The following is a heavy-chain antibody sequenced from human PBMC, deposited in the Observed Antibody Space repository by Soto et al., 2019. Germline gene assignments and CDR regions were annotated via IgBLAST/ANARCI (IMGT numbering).Heavy chain of an antibody. J-gene: IGHJ6*02. D-gene: IGHD5-12*01. CDR2: INHSGST. Sequence: QVQLQQWGAGLLKPSETLALTCGVYRGSFSGFYWSWIRQTPGKGREWFGEINHSGSTNYIPSFKNRVTISVDRSTNNFTLKMTSVTAADAAVYYCARGRGYVYGYNFYGMDVCGQGTTVTVSS. CDR3: ARGRGYVYGYNFYGMDV. V-gene: IGHV4-34*01. CDR1: RGSFSGFY.